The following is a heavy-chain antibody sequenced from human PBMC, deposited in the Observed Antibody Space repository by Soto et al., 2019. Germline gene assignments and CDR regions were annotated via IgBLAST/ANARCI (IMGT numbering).Heavy chain of an antibody. V-gene: IGHV1-46*01. CDR2: INPSRGSA. CDR3: ARPLIGNTIDL. J-gene: IGHJ3*01. CDR1: GYPFFKYF. Sequence: VXSVKVSCKASGYPFFKYFIHWVRQAPGQGLEWIGIINPSRGSATYGPIFQGRVSLTTDMPTSTVYMELSSLRSEDTAIYYCARPLIGNTIDLWGQGTSVTVSS. D-gene: IGHD1-7*01.